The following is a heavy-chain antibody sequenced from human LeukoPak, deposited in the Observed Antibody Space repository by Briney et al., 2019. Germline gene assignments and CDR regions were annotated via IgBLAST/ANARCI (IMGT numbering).Heavy chain of an antibody. D-gene: IGHD3-10*01. CDR3: ANSRFGPGYFDY. J-gene: IGHJ4*02. Sequence: GGSLRLSCAASGFTFSSYAMSWVRQAPGKGLEWVSAISGSGGSTYYADSVKGRFTISRDNSKNTLYLQMNSLRAEDTAVYYCANSRFGPGYFDYWGQGTLVTVSS. CDR2: ISGSGGST. V-gene: IGHV3-23*01. CDR1: GFTFSSYA.